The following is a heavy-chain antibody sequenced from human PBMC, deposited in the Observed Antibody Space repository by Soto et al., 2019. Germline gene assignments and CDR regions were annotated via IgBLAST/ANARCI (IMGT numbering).Heavy chain of an antibody. CDR1: GYTFNNYD. Sequence: GASVKVSCKASGYTFNNYDINWVRQATGQGLEWMGWMNPKSGNTGFAQQFQGRVTMTRNTAISTAYMELSSLRSEDTAVYYCARVWGSIDYWGQGTLDTSPQ. CDR3: ARVWGSIDY. D-gene: IGHD3-16*01. V-gene: IGHV1-8*01. CDR2: MNPKSGNT. J-gene: IGHJ4*02.